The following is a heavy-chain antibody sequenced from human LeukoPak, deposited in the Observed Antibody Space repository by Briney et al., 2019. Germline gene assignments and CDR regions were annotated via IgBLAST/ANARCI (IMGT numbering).Heavy chain of an antibody. J-gene: IGHJ4*02. CDR3: ARVGYYYDSSPFDY. CDR2: INHSGST. CDR1: GGSFSGYY. V-gene: IGHV4-34*01. Sequence: SETLSLTCAVYGGSFSGYYWSWIRQPPGKGLEWIGEINHSGSTNYNPSLKSRVTMSVDTSKNQFSLKLSSVTAADTAVYYCARVGYYYDSSPFDYWGQGTLVTVSS. D-gene: IGHD3-22*01.